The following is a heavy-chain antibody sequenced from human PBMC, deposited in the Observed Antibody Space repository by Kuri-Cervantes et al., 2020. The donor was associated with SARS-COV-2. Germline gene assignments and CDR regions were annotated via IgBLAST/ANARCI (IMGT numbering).Heavy chain of an antibody. V-gene: IGHV4-39*01. CDR1: GGSISSSSYY. CDR3: ARLPSSYYYGMDV. Sequence: GSLRLSCTVSGGSISSSSYYWGWIRQPPGKGLEWIGSIYYSGSTYYNRSLKSRVTISVDTSKNQFSLKLSSVTAADTAVYYCARLPSSYYYGMDVWGQGTTVTVSS. CDR2: IYYSGST. J-gene: IGHJ6*02.